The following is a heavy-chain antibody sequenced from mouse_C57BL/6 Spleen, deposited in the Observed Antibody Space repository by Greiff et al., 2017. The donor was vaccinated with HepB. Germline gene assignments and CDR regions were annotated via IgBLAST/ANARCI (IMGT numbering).Heavy chain of an antibody. CDR3: ARPFAY. CDR2: ISGGGGNT. Sequence: EVKVEESGGGLVKPGGSLKLSCAASGFTFSSYTMSWVRQTPEKRLEWVATISGGGGNTYYPDSVKGRFTISRDNAKNTLYLQMSSLRSEDTALYYCARPFAYWGQGTLVTVSA. CDR1: GFTFSSYT. V-gene: IGHV5-9*01. J-gene: IGHJ3*01.